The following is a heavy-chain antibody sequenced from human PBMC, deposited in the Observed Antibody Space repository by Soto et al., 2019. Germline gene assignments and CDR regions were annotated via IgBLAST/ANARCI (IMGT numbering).Heavy chain of an antibody. D-gene: IGHD3-10*01. Sequence: PSETLSLTRAVYGGSFSGYYWGWIRQPPGKGLEWIGEINHSGSTNYNPSLKSRVTISVDTSKNQFSLKLSSVTAADTAVYYCARVGLYGPFDAFDIWGQGTMVTVSS. J-gene: IGHJ3*02. CDR3: ARVGLYGPFDAFDI. CDR2: INHSGST. V-gene: IGHV4-34*01. CDR1: GGSFSGYY.